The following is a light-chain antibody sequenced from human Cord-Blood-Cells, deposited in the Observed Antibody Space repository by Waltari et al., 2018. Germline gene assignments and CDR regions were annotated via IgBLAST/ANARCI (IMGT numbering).Light chain of an antibody. CDR3: QSYDSSNWV. CDR2: EDN. Sequence: NFMLTQPHSVSESPWKTVTISCTRSSGSIASNYVQWYQQRPGSAPTTVIYEDNQKPSGVPVRFSGSLDSASNSASLSISGLKTEDEADYYCQSYDSSNWVFGGGTKLTVL. J-gene: IGLJ3*02. V-gene: IGLV6-57*03. CDR1: SGSIASNY.